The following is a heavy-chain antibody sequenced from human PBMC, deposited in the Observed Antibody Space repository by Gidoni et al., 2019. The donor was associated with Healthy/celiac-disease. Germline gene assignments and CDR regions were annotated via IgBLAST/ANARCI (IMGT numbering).Heavy chain of an antibody. CDR2: INHSGST. Sequence: QVQLQQWGAGLLKPSETLSLTCAVYGGSFSGYYWSWIRQPPGKGLEWIGEINHSGSTNYNPSLKSRVTISVDTSKNQFSLKLSSVTAADTAVYYCARGRYDILTGRLSDYYYYYYMDVWGKGTTVTVSS. D-gene: IGHD3-9*01. CDR1: GGSFSGYY. CDR3: ARGRYDILTGRLSDYYYYYYMDV. J-gene: IGHJ6*03. V-gene: IGHV4-34*01.